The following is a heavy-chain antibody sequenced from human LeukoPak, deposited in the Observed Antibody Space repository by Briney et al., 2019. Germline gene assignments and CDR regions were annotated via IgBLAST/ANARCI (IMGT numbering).Heavy chain of an antibody. J-gene: IGHJ4*02. CDR3: ARALGTYRRGYSGYAFDY. Sequence: GGSLRLSCAASGFTFSSYSMNWVRQAPGKGLELVSSISSSSSYIYYADSVKGRFTISRDNAKNSLYLQMNSLRAEDTAVYYCARALGTYRRGYSGYAFDYWGQGTLVTVSS. CDR2: ISSSSSYI. D-gene: IGHD5-12*01. CDR1: GFTFSSYS. V-gene: IGHV3-21*01.